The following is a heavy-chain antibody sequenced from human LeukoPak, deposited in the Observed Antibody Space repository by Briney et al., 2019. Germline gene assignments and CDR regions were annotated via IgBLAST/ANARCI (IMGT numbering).Heavy chain of an antibody. J-gene: IGHJ4*02. V-gene: IGHV3-30*03. D-gene: IGHD3-22*01. Sequence: GGSLRLSCAASGFTFSSYGMHWVRQAPGKGLEWVAVISYDGSNKYYADSVKGRFTISRDNAKNTLYLQMNSLRAEDTAVYYCASSVVYYYDSSGYFDYWGQGTLVTVSS. CDR2: ISYDGSNK. CDR1: GFTFSSYG. CDR3: ASSVVYYYDSSGYFDY.